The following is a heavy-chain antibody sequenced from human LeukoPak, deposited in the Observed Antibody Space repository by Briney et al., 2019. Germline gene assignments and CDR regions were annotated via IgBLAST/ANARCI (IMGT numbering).Heavy chain of an antibody. D-gene: IGHD6-13*01. Sequence: PSETLSLTCTVSGGSISSSSYYWGWIRQPPGKGLEWIGSIYYSGSTYYNPSLKSRVTISVDTSKNQFSLKLSSVTAADTAVYYCARRGGSGYSSSEPFDYWGQGTLVTVSS. CDR3: ARRGGSGYSSSEPFDY. J-gene: IGHJ4*02. CDR2: IYYSGST. CDR1: GGSISSSSYY. V-gene: IGHV4-39*01.